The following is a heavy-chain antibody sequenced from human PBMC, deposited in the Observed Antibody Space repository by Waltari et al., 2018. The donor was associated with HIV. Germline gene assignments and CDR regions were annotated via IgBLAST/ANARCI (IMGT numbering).Heavy chain of an antibody. CDR2: INPNSGGT. D-gene: IGHD4-17*01. V-gene: IGHV1-2*06. Sequence: QVQLVQSGAEVRKPGASVTVSCKASGYTFTAYYLHWVRQAPGQGLEWMGRINPNSGGTNYAQKFQALVTMTRDTSIGAAYMELSSLRPNDTAVYYCARVTTVTGDSYFYYGMDVWGQGTTVTVSS. CDR3: ARVTTVTGDSYFYYGMDV. J-gene: IGHJ6*02. CDR1: GYTFTAYY.